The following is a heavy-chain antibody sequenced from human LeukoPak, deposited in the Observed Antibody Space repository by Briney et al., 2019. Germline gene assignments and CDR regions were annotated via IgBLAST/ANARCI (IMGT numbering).Heavy chain of an antibody. D-gene: IGHD6-19*01. CDR1: GGSFSGYY. J-gene: IGHJ4*02. V-gene: IGHV4-34*01. Sequence: RSETLSLTCAVYGGSFSGYYWSWIRQPPGKGLEWIGEINHSGSTNYNPSLKSRITISVDTSRNQFSLKLSSVTAADTAVYYCASLSSSGWYLGWGQGTLVTVSS. CDR3: ASLSSSGWYLG. CDR2: INHSGST.